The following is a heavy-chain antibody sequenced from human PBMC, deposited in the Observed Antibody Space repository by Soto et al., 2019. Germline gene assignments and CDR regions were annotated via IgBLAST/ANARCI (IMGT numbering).Heavy chain of an antibody. V-gene: IGHV3-48*02. J-gene: IGHJ4*02. Sequence: EVQLVESGGGLVQPGGSLRLSCAASGFTFSSYSMNWVRQAPGKGLEWVSYISSSSSTIYYADSVKGRFTISRDNAKNSLYLQMNSLRDEDTAVYYCARRQDTAMVTGFDYWGQGTLVTVSS. D-gene: IGHD5-18*01. CDR2: ISSSSSTI. CDR1: GFTFSSYS. CDR3: ARRQDTAMVTGFDY.